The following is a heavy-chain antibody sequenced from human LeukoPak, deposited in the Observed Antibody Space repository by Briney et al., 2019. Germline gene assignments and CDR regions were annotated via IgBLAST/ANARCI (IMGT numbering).Heavy chain of an antibody. CDR2: IYYSRST. J-gene: IGHJ5*02. CDR3: ARRSYSGNA. D-gene: IGHD5-12*01. CDR1: GGSISSSSYY. Sequence: SETLSLTCTVSGGSISSSSYYWGWIRQPPGKGLEWIGSIYYSRSTYYNPSLKSRVTISVDTSKNQFSLKLSSVTAADTAVYYCARRSYSGNAWGQGTLVTVSS. V-gene: IGHV4-39*01.